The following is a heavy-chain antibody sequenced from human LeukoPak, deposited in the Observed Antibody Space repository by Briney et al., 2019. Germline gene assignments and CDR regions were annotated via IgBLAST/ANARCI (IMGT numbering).Heavy chain of an antibody. CDR2: ISNDGGGT. Sequence: GGSLRLSCAASGFIFNNYGLVWVRQAPGKGLECVSAISNDGGGTTYADFVKGRFSVYRDNSKNTLFLQMNSLRAEDTALYYCAKGSSGYFFDLWGQGTLVTVSS. D-gene: IGHD3-22*01. CDR1: GFIFNNYG. J-gene: IGHJ4*02. CDR3: AKGSSGYFFDL. V-gene: IGHV3-23*01.